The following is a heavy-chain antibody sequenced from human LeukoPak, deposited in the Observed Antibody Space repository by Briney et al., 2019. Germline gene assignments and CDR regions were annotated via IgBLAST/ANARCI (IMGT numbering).Heavy chain of an antibody. J-gene: IGHJ4*02. V-gene: IGHV3-48*01. CDR2: ISSSSSTI. CDR1: GFTFSSYS. CDR3: AKDDCSSTSCYANYFDY. D-gene: IGHD2-2*01. Sequence: PGGSLRLSCAASGFTFSSYSMNWVRQAPGKGLEWVSYISSSSSTIYYADSVKGRFTISRDNSKNTLYLQMNSLRAEDTAVYYCAKDDCSSTSCYANYFDYWGQGTLVTVSS.